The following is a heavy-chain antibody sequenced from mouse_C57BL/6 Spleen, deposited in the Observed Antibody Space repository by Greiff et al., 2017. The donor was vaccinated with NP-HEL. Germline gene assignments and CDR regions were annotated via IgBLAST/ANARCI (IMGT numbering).Heavy chain of an antibody. CDR1: GYTFTSYG. Sequence: QVQLKQSGAELARPGASVKLSCKASGYTFTSYGISWVKQRPGQGLEWIGEIYPRSGNTYYNEKFKGKATLTADKSSSTAYMELRSLTSEDSAVYFCARGTTVVATPDYWGQGTTLTVSS. CDR3: ARGTTVVATPDY. D-gene: IGHD1-1*01. J-gene: IGHJ2*01. CDR2: IYPRSGNT. V-gene: IGHV1-81*01.